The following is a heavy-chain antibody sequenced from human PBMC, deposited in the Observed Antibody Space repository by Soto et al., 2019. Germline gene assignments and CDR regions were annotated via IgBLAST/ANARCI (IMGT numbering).Heavy chain of an antibody. CDR2: IYHTGRT. J-gene: IGHJ4*02. D-gene: IGHD4-4*01. V-gene: IGHV4-61*01. CDR3: AREYSNSPEAFDY. CDR1: GASVSADCCY. Sequence: SETLPLTCTVSGASVSADCCYWSWIRKPPGKGLEWIGYIYHTGRTNYNPSLMSRVTISLDTSRNQFSLKLNSVTTADAAVFYCAREYSNSPEAFDYWGQGTLVTVSA.